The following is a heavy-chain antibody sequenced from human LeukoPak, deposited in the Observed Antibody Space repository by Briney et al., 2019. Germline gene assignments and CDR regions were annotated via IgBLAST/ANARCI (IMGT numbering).Heavy chain of an antibody. Sequence: SETLSLTCTVSGGSISSYYWSWIRQPPGKGLEGIGYIYYSGSTNYNPSLKSRGTISVDTSKNQYSLTLSSVTAADTAEHYCARRPGRSHSSSWYLVFDYWGQGTLVTVPS. D-gene: IGHD6-13*01. J-gene: IGHJ4*02. CDR2: IYYSGST. V-gene: IGHV4-59*01. CDR1: GGSISSYY. CDR3: ARRPGRSHSSSWYLVFDY.